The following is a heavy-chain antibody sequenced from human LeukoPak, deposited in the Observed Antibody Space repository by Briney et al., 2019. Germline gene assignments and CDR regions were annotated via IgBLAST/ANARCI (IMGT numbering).Heavy chain of an antibody. CDR1: GFTFSSYA. CDR3: ARTTVVTPADY. Sequence: GGSLRLSCAASGFTFSSYAMHWVRQAPGKGLEWVAVISYDGSNKYYADSVKGRFTISRDNSKNTLYLQMNSLRAEDTAVYYCARTTVVTPADYWGQGTLVTVSS. CDR2: ISYDGSNK. D-gene: IGHD4-23*01. V-gene: IGHV3-30-3*01. J-gene: IGHJ4*02.